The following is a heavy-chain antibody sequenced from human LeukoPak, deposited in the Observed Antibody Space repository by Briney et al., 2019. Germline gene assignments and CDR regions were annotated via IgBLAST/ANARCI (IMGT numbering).Heavy chain of an antibody. CDR2: ISGSGGST. Sequence: PGGSLRLSCAASGFTFSSYAMSWVRQAPGKGLEWVSAISGSGGSTYYADSVKGRFTISRDNAKNSLYLKMNSLRAEDTAVYYCARDGLNYYDSSGTFDYWGQGTLVTVSS. CDR1: GFTFSSYA. J-gene: IGHJ4*02. V-gene: IGHV3-23*01. D-gene: IGHD3-22*01. CDR3: ARDGLNYYDSSGTFDY.